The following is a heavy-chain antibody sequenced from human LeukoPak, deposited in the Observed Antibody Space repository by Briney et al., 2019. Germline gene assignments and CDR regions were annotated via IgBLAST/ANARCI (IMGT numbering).Heavy chain of an antibody. J-gene: IGHJ4*02. V-gene: IGHV4-39*07. D-gene: IGHD3-10*01. Sequence: SETLSLTCTVSGGSISSSTYSWGWIRQPPGKGLEWIGNIYYSGSTFYNPSLKSRVTISLDTSKHQFSLKLSSVTAADTAVYYCARSIYYYGSGSCHTPFDYWGQGTLVTVSS. CDR3: ARSIYYYGSGSCHTPFDY. CDR1: GGSISSSTYS. CDR2: IYYSGST.